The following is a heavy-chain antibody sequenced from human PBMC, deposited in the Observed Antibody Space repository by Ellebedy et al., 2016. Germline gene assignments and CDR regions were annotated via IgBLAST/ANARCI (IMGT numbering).Heavy chain of an antibody. V-gene: IGHV3-15*01. J-gene: IGHJ5*02. CDR1: GFTFSNAW. CDR3: TTDQGGIVGATTSWFNP. Sequence: GESLKISXAASGFTFSNAWMSWVRQAPGKGLEWVGRIKSKTDGGTTDYAAPVKGRFTISRDDSKNTLYLQMNSLKTEDTAVYYCTTDQGGIVGATTSWFNPWGQGTLVTVSS. CDR2: IKSKTDGGTT. D-gene: IGHD1-26*01.